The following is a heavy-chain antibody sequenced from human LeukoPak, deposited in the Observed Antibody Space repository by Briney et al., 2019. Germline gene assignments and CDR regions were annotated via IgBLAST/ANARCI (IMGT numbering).Heavy chain of an antibody. CDR3: ARARVAAAGFDY. CDR1: GGSISSSGYY. Sequence: SETLSLTCTVSGGSISSSGYYWGWIRQPPGKGLEWIGSIYYSGSTYYNPSLKSRVTISVDKSKNQFSLKLSSVTAADTAVYYCARARVAAAGFDYWGQGTLVTVSS. V-gene: IGHV4-39*07. CDR2: IYYSGST. J-gene: IGHJ4*02. D-gene: IGHD6-13*01.